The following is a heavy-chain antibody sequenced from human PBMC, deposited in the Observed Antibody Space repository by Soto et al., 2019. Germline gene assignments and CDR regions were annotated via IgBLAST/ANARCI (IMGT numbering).Heavy chain of an antibody. J-gene: IGHJ4*02. Sequence: SETLSLTGAVYGGSFSGYYWSWIRQPPGKGLEWIGQINHSGSTNYNLSLKSRVTISVDTSKNKLSRKLSSVTAADTAVHYCASGSPRNCRGGSCIDYWGQGTLVTVSS. V-gene: IGHV4-34*01. CDR1: GGSFSGYY. CDR3: ASGSPRNCRGGSCIDY. CDR2: INHSGST. D-gene: IGHD2-15*01.